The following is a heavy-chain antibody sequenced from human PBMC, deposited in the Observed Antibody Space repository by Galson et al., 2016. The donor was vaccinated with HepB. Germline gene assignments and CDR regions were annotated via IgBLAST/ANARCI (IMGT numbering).Heavy chain of an antibody. V-gene: IGHV3-30*09. CDR2: ISYDGSNR. CDR3: ARDQGWEGGWFDP. D-gene: IGHD1-26*01. Sequence: LRLSCAASGFTLNNYALNWVRQAPGKGLEWVALISYDGSNRYYGDPVRGRFAISRDTSKNTVYLQMNSLRPEDTAVYYCARDQGWEGGWFDPWGQGALVTVSS. J-gene: IGHJ5*02. CDR1: GFTLNNYA.